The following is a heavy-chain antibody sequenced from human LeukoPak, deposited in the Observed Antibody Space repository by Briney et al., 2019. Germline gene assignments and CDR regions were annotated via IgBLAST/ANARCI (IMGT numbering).Heavy chain of an antibody. CDR1: GYTFTSYY. CDR2: INPSGGST. CDR3: ASSDILTGYSYDAFDI. D-gene: IGHD3-9*01. Sequence: GASVKVSCKASGYTFTSYYMHWVRQAPGQGLEWMGIINPSGGSTSYAQKFQGRVTMTRDTSTSTVYMELSSLRSEGTAVYYCASSDILTGYSYDAFDIWGQGTMVTVSS. V-gene: IGHV1-46*01. J-gene: IGHJ3*02.